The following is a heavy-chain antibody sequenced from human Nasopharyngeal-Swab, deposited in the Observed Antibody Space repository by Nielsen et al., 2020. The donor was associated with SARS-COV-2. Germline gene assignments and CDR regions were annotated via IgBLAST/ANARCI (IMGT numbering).Heavy chain of an antibody. Sequence: WSRQPPGQGLEWVGRFKSKTDGGTTDYAAPVKGRFTISRDDSKNTLYLQMNSLKTEDTAVYYCTTATAAAGTYYYDSSGYYYFDYWGQGTLVTVSS. J-gene: IGHJ4*02. V-gene: IGHV3-15*07. CDR2: FKSKTDGGTT. D-gene: IGHD3-22*01. CDR3: TTATAAAGTYYYDSSGYYYFDY.